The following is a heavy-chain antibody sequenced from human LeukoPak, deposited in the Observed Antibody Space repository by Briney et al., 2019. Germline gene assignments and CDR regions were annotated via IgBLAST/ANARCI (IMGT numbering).Heavy chain of an antibody. Sequence: GGSLRLSCAASGFTFDDYAMHWVRQAPGKGLEWASGISWNSGSIGYADSVKGRFTISRDNAKNSLYLQMNSLRAEDTALYYCAKGTTVTTLSAFDIWGQGTMVTVSS. CDR2: ISWNSGSI. J-gene: IGHJ3*02. CDR1: GFTFDDYA. V-gene: IGHV3-9*01. CDR3: AKGTTVTTLSAFDI. D-gene: IGHD4-17*01.